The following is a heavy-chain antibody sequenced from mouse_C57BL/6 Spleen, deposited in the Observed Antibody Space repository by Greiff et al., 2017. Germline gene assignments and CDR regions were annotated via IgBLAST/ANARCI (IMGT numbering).Heavy chain of an antibody. V-gene: IGHV14-1*01. Sequence: EVMLVESGAELVRPGASVKLSCTASGFNIKDYYMHWVKQRPEPGLAWIGRLDPEDGDTESAPKFQGKATMTADTSSNTAYLQLSSLTSEDTAVYYCTPITTVVAEDYWGQGTTRTVSS. CDR2: LDPEDGDT. CDR3: TPITTVVAEDY. J-gene: IGHJ2*01. CDR1: GFNIKDYY. D-gene: IGHD1-1*01.